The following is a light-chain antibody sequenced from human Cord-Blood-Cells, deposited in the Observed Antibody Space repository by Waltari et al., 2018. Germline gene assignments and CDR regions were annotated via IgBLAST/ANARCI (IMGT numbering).Light chain of an antibody. CDR1: PGISSY. CDR3: QQYYSYPPIT. Sequence: AIRMTQSPSSFSASTGDRVTITCRASPGISSYLAWYQQKPGKAPKLLIYAASTLQGGVPSRFSGSGSGTDFTLTISCLQSEDFATYYCQQYYSYPPITFGQGTRLEIK. V-gene: IGKV1-8*01. CDR2: AAS. J-gene: IGKJ5*01.